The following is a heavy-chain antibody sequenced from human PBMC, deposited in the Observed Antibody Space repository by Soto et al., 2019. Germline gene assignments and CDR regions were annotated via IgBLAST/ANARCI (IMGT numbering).Heavy chain of an antibody. V-gene: IGHV4-59*01. Sequence: QVQLQESGPGLVKPSETLSLTCTVSGGSISSYYWSWIRQPPGKGLEWIGYIYYSGSTNYNPSLKSLLTISVDTSKNQFSLKMSSVTAADTAVYYCAGGFGDLWGQGTPVTVSS. CDR1: GGSISSYY. CDR2: IYYSGST. CDR3: AGGFGDL. J-gene: IGHJ4*02. D-gene: IGHD3-10*01.